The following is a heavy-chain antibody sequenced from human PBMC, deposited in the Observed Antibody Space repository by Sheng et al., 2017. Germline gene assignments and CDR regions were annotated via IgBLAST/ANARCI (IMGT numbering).Heavy chain of an antibody. CDR1: GFTFVMYE. V-gene: IGHV3-48*03. CDR2: ITSSGSTT. J-gene: IGHJ4*01. CDR3: ARDPEDYDYGDEGGDY. Sequence: EVQLVESGGGLVQPGGSLRLSCAASGFTFVMYEMNWVRQVPGKGLEWISHITSSGSTTYYSDSVRGRFTISRDNAKKSLYLQMNNLRAEDTGIYYCARDPEDYDYGDEGGDYWGRGTRGRRLL. D-gene: IGHD3-10*01.